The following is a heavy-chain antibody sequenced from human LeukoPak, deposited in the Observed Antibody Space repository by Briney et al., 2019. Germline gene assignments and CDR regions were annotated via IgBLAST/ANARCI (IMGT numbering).Heavy chain of an antibody. CDR2: INPSGGST. V-gene: IGHV1-46*01. J-gene: IGHJ4*02. Sequence: ASVKVSCKASGYTFTSYYMHWVRQAPGQGLEWMGIINPSGGSTSYAQKFQGRVTMTRATSTSTVYMELSSLRSEATAVNYCARGNLACDPDYWGQGTLVTVAS. CDR3: ARGNLACDPDY. D-gene: IGHD2-21*01. CDR1: GYTFTSYY.